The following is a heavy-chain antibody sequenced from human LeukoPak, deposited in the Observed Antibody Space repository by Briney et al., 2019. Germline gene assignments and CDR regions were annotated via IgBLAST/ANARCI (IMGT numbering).Heavy chain of an antibody. CDR1: GFTFSSYG. Sequence: GGSLRLSCAASGFTFSSYGMHGVRQAPGKGREWVAVISYDGSNKYYADSVKGRFTISRDNSKNTLYLQMNSLRAEDTAVYYCAKVYGFWSGFDYWGQGTLVTVSS. D-gene: IGHD3-3*01. CDR2: ISYDGSNK. V-gene: IGHV3-30*18. CDR3: AKVYGFWSGFDY. J-gene: IGHJ4*02.